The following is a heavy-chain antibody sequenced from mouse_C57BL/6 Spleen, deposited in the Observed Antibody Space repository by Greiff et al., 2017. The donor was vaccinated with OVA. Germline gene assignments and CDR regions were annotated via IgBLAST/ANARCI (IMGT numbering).Heavy chain of an antibody. CDR3: ASNYGSSLYAMDY. CDR1: GFTFSDYG. D-gene: IGHD1-1*01. V-gene: IGHV5-17*01. Sequence: EVKLVESGGGLVKPGGSLKLSCAASGFTFSDYGMHWVRQAPEKGLEWVAYISSGSSTIYYADTVKGRFTISRDNAKNTLFLQMTSLRSEDTAMYYCASNYGSSLYAMDYWGQGTSVTGSS. CDR2: ISSGSSTI. J-gene: IGHJ4*01.